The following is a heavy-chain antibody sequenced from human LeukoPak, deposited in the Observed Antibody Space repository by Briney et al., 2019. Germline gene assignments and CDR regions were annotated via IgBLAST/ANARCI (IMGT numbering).Heavy chain of an antibody. CDR1: GFAVSSNY. CDR3: ARDYYDSSGYYYEGY. V-gene: IGHV3-66*02. J-gene: IGHJ4*02. Sequence: GGSLRLSCAASGFAVSSNYVSWVRQAPGKGLEWVSVIYSGGSTYYADSVKGRVTISRDNSKNTLYLQMNSLRAEDTAVYYCARDYYDSSGYYYEGYWGQGTLVTVSS. CDR2: IYSGGST. D-gene: IGHD3-22*01.